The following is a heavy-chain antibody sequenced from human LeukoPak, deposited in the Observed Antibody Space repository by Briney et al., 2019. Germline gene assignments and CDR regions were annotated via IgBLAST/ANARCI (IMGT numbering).Heavy chain of an antibody. Sequence: PSETLSLTCSVSAGSISDFHWGWIRQTPGKGLEWIVHVHSSGSTNYNPSLKSRLTMSVDTSKNQFFLKLNSVTAADTAVYYCARDLTTVTKGLDVWGQGTTIIVSS. CDR3: ARDLTTVTKGLDV. V-gene: IGHV4-59*01. CDR1: AGSISDFH. CDR2: VHSSGST. J-gene: IGHJ6*02. D-gene: IGHD4-17*01.